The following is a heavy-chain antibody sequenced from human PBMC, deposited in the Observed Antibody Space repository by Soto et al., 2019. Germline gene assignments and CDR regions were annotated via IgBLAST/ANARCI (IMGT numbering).Heavy chain of an antibody. V-gene: IGHV3-33*01. CDR3: VTALNISSGWYLGSYDFDY. J-gene: IGHJ4*02. D-gene: IGHD6-19*01. CDR2: IWYDGSNK. CDR1: GFTFSSYG. Sequence: QVQLVESGGGVVQPGRSLRLSCAASGFTFSSYGMHWVRQAPGKGLEWVAVIWYDGSNKYYADSVKGRFTISRDNSKNTLYLEMNSLSAEVTAVYYCVTALNISSGWYLGSYDFDYWGQGTVVTVSS.